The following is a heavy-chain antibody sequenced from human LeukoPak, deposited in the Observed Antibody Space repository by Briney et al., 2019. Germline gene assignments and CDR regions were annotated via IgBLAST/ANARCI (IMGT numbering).Heavy chain of an antibody. Sequence: GGSLRLSCAASGITSSSHAMTWVRQAPGKGLEWVAAIRGNGATTDYADSVKGRFTISRDNSKSTLYLLMNSLRAEDTAVYYCARAYHDSGCLIDYWGQGTLVTVSS. CDR1: GITSSSHA. J-gene: IGHJ4*02. D-gene: IGHD6-19*01. CDR2: IRGNGATT. CDR3: ARAYHDSGCLIDY. V-gene: IGHV3-23*01.